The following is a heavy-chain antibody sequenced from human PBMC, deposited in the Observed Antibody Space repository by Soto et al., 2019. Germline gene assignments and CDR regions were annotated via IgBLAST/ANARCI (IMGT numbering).Heavy chain of an antibody. V-gene: IGHV4-59*01. CDR2: IYYSGST. CDR1: GGSISSYY. Sequence: SETLSLTCTVSGGSISSYYWSWIRQPPGKGLEWIGYIYYSGSTNYNPSLKSRVTISIDTSKNQFSLKLSSVTAADTAVYYCAGQVDSSSGSSYWGQGTLVTVSS. J-gene: IGHJ4*02. D-gene: IGHD6-6*01. CDR3: AGQVDSSSGSSY.